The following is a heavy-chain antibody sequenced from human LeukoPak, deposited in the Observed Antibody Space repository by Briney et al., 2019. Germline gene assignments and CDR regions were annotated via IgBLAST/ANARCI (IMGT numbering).Heavy chain of an antibody. CDR3: AKVLDSSGWYGFLYYFDY. D-gene: IGHD6-19*01. J-gene: IGHJ4*02. V-gene: IGHV3-23*01. Sequence: GGSLRLSCAASGFTFSSYAMSWVRQAPGKGLEWVSAISGSGGSTYYADSVKGRSTISRDNSKNTLYLQMNSLRAEDTAVYYCAKVLDSSGWYGFLYYFDYWGQGTLVTVSS. CDR2: ISGSGGST. CDR1: GFTFSSYA.